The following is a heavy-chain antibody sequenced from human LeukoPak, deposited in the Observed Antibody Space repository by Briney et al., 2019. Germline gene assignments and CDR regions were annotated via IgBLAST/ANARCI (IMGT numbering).Heavy chain of an antibody. CDR3: ARSPMIVVVIPYYFDY. V-gene: IGHV4-61*02. J-gene: IGHJ4*02. Sequence: PSETLSLTCTVSGGSISSGSYYWSWIRQPAGKGLEWIGRIYTSGSTNYNPSLKSRVTISVDTSKNQFSLKLSSVTAADTAVYYCARSPMIVVVIPYYFDYWGQGTLVTVSS. CDR2: IYTSGST. CDR1: GGSISSGSYY. D-gene: IGHD3-22*01.